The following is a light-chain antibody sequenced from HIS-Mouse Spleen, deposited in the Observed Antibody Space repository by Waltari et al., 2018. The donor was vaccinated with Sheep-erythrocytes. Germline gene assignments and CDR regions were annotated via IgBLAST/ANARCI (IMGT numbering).Light chain of an antibody. CDR2: EVS. CDR1: SSDVGGYNY. J-gene: IGLJ1*01. Sequence: QSALTQPRPVSGSPGQSVTISCTGTSSDVGGYNYVSWYQQHPGTAPKLMIYEVSKRPSGVPDRFSGSKSGNTASLTVSGLQAEDEADYYCSSYAGSNNYVFGTGTKVTVL. CDR3: SSYAGSNNYV. V-gene: IGLV2-8*01.